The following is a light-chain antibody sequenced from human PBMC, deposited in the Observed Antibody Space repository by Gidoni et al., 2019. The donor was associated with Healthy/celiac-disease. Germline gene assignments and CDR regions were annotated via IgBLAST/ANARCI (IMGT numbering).Light chain of an antibody. V-gene: IGKV4-1*01. J-gene: IGKJ3*01. Sequence: DIVTTQSPDSLAVSLGERATINCKSSQIVLYSSNNKNYLAWYQQKPGQPPKLLIYWASTREYGVPDRFSGSGSGTDSTLPISSLQAEDVAVYYCQQYYSTPPTFGPGTKVDIK. CDR3: QQYYSTPPT. CDR2: WAS. CDR1: QIVLYSSNNKNY.